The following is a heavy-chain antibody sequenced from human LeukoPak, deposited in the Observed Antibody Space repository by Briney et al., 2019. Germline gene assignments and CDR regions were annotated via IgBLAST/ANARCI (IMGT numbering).Heavy chain of an antibody. J-gene: IGHJ4*02. D-gene: IGHD6-13*01. CDR2: INYSGST. CDR1: GGSISNYY. Sequence: SETLSLTCTVSGGSISNYYWSWIRQPPGKGLEWKGYINYSGSTNYNPSLKSRVTISVDTSKNQFSLRLSSVTAADTAVYYCARRLSSWYAFDYWGQGTLVTVSS. CDR3: ARRLSSWYAFDY. V-gene: IGHV4-59*01.